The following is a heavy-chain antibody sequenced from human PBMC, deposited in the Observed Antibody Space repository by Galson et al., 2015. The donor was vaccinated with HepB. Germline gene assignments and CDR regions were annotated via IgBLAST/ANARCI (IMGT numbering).Heavy chain of an antibody. Sequence: SVKVSCKASGYTFTSYGISWVRQAPGQGLEWMGWINPHNGNTNYVQKLQGRVTMTTDTSTSTAYMEVRSLISDDTGVYYCARDVPVVVAVTSYYYMDVWGIGTTVTVSS. CDR1: GYTFTSYG. D-gene: IGHD2-15*01. CDR3: ARDVPVVVAVTSYYYMDV. J-gene: IGHJ6*03. V-gene: IGHV1-18*01. CDR2: INPHNGNT.